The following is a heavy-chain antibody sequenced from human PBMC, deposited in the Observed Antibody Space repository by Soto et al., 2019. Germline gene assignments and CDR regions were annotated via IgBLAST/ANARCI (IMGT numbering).Heavy chain of an antibody. CDR2: IIPILGIA. Sequence: QVQLVQSGAEVKKPGSSVKVSCKASGGTFSNYTISWVRQAPGQGLEWMGRIIPILGIANYAQKSQGRVTITSDKLTSTAYMELSSLRSEDTAVYYCARDRHCSGEGYWGQGTLVTVSS. V-gene: IGHV1-69*08. J-gene: IGHJ4*02. D-gene: IGHD6-19*01. CDR1: GGTFSNYT. CDR3: ARDRHCSGEGY.